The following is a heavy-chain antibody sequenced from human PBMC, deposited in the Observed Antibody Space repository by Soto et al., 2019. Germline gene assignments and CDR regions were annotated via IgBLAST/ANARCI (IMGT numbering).Heavy chain of an antibody. CDR3: ARDGXIAAAGRENYYYYGMDV. J-gene: IGHJ6*02. V-gene: IGHV1-69*13. CDR2: IIPIFGTA. D-gene: IGHD6-13*01. CDR1: GGTFSSDA. Sequence: ASVKVSCKASGGTFSSDAISWVRQAPGQGLEWMGGIIPIFGTANYAQKFQGRVTITADESTSTAYMELSSLRSEDTAVYYCARDGXIAAAGRENYYYYGMDVWGQGTTVTVSS.